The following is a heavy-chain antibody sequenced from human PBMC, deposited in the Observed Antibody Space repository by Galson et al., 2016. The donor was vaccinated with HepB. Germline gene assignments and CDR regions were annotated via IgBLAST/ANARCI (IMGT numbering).Heavy chain of an antibody. V-gene: IGHV4-4*02. CDR2: IFHSGRV. CDR1: GGSISSSDW. J-gene: IGHJ4*02. CDR3: ARQYRGGPSDY. Sequence: ETLSLTCAVSGGSISSSDWWRWVRQPPGQGLEWIGQIFHSGRVHYTPPLASRVTISVDTSNNHFSLRLTSVTAADTALYYCARQYRGGPSDYWGQGTLVIVSS. D-gene: IGHD5-12*01.